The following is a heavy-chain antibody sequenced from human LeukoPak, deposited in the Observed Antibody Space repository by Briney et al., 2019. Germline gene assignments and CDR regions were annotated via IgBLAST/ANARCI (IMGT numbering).Heavy chain of an antibody. CDR3: AKDRLQLWLSGIDY. CDR2: FSGSGGST. V-gene: IGHV3-23*01. Sequence: GGSLRLSCAASGFTFSSYAMSWVRQAPGKGLECISGFSGSGGSTYYADSVKGRFTISRDNSKNTLYLQMNSLRAEDTAVYYCAKDRLQLWLSGIDYWGQGTLVTVSS. J-gene: IGHJ4*02. CDR1: GFTFSSYA. D-gene: IGHD5-18*01.